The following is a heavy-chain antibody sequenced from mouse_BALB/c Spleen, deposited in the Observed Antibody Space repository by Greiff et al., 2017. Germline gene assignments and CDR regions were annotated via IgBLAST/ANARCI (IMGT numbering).Heavy chain of an antibody. V-gene: IGHV1S56*01. Sequence: VQLQQSGPELVKPGASVRISCKASGYTFTSYYIHWVKQRPGQGLEWIGWIYPGNVNTKYNEKFKGKATLTADKSSSTAYMQLSSLTSEDSAVYFCARGEDGNYVFAYWGQGTLVTVSA. CDR2: IYPGNVNT. CDR3: ARGEDGNYVFAY. J-gene: IGHJ3*01. D-gene: IGHD2-1*01. CDR1: GYTFTSYY.